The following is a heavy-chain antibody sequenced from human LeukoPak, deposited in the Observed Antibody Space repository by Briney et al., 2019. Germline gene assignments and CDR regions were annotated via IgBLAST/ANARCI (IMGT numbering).Heavy chain of an antibody. Sequence: SETLSLSCTVSGGSICNYHWSWIRQPPGKGLGWIGYIYYRGSTKYNPSLESRVTISVDMSKNQFSLKLNSVTAADTAVYYCVRVQADGHSDIWGQGTMVTVSS. CDR1: GGSICNYH. D-gene: IGHD5-24*01. CDR2: IYYRGST. CDR3: VRVQADGHSDI. V-gene: IGHV4-59*01. J-gene: IGHJ3*02.